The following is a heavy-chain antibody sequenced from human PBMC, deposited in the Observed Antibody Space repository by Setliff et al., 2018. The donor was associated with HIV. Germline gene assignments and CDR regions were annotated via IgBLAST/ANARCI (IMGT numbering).Heavy chain of an antibody. Sequence: PSVKVSCKASGYTFTSYYMHWVRQAPGQGLEWMGIINPSGGSTSYAQKFQGRVTMTRDTSTSTVYMELSSLRSEDTAVYYCARDTKPQWELRHYFDYWGQGTLVTVSS. J-gene: IGHJ4*02. D-gene: IGHD1-26*01. CDR2: INPSGGST. CDR3: ARDTKPQWELRHYFDY. V-gene: IGHV1-46*01. CDR1: GYTFTSYY.